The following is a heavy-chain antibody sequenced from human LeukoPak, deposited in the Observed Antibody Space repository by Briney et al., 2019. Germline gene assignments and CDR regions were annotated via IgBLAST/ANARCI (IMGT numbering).Heavy chain of an antibody. D-gene: IGHD4-17*01. CDR3: ARDQGGYGDYGYHYFDY. V-gene: IGHV3-48*01. CDR2: ISSSSSTI. Sequence: RPGGSLRLSCAASGFTFSSYSMNWVRQAPGKGLEWVSYISSSSSTIYYADSVKGRFTISRDNSKNTPYLQMNSLRAEDTAVYYCARDQGGYGDYGYHYFDYWGQGTLVTVSS. J-gene: IGHJ4*02. CDR1: GFTFSSYS.